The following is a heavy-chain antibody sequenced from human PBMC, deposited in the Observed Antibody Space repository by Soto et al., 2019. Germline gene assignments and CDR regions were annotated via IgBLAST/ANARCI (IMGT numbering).Heavy chain of an antibody. Sequence: QVQLVESGGGVVQPGRSLRLSCAASGFTFSSYGMHWVRQAPGKGLEWVAVIWYDGSNKYYADSVKGRFTISRDNSKNTLYLQMNSLRAEDTAVYYCARDALVGPPFDYWGQGTLVTVSS. D-gene: IGHD3-16*01. CDR2: IWYDGSNK. CDR1: GFTFSSYG. CDR3: ARDALVGPPFDY. J-gene: IGHJ4*02. V-gene: IGHV3-33*01.